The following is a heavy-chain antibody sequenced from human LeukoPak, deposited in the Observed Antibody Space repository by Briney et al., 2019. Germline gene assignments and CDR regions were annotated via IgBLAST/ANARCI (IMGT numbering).Heavy chain of an antibody. CDR3: ARRGSSWTFDY. J-gene: IGHJ4*02. D-gene: IGHD6-13*01. V-gene: IGHV3-48*01. Sequence: GGSLRLSCAASGFTFSSYSINWVRQAPGKGLEWVSYISSSSSTIYYADSVKGRFTISRDNAKNSLYLQMNSLRAEDTAVYYCARRGSSWTFDYWGQGTLVTVSS. CDR1: GFTFSSYS. CDR2: ISSSSSTI.